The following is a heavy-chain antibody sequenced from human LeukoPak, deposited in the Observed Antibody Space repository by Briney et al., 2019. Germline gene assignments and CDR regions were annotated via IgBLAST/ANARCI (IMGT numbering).Heavy chain of an antibody. V-gene: IGHV4-34*01. CDR2: ITYSGSI. CDR3: ARDLMT. Sequence: PSETLSLTCAVSGGSFSGKYWTWIRQPPGKGLEWIGEITYSGSIYYNPSPKSRVTMSVDTSKNQFSLKLNSVTAADTAVYYCARDLMTWGQGTLVAVSS. CDR1: GGSFSGKY. J-gene: IGHJ4*02.